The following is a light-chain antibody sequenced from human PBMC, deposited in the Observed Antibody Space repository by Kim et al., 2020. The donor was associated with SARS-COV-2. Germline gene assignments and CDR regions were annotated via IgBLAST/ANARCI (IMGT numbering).Light chain of an antibody. CDR2: DVT. CDR3: SSKTSSSTLV. CDR1: SSDIGGYDY. Sequence: QSALTQPASVSGSPGQSITISCTGTSSDIGGYDYVSWYQQHPGKAPKLMIYDVTYRPSGVSNRFSGSKSGNTASLTISGLQAEDEADYYCSSKTSSSTLVVGGGTKLTVL. V-gene: IGLV2-14*03. J-gene: IGLJ3*02.